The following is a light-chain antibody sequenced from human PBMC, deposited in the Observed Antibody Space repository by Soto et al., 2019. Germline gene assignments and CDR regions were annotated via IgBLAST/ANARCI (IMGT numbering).Light chain of an antibody. CDR3: MQGTHWPIT. Sequence: DVVMAQSPPSLAVTLGQPASISCRSNQSLVHSDGIAYFSWFQQRPGRSPRRLIYKVSNRDSGVPARFSGSGSGTDFALKISRVEAEDVGVYYCMQGTHWPITFGQGTRLEIK. CDR2: KVS. CDR1: QSLVHSDGIAY. V-gene: IGKV2-30*02. J-gene: IGKJ5*01.